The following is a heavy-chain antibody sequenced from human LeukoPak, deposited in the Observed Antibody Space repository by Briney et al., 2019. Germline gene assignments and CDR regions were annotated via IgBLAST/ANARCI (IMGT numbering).Heavy chain of an antibody. V-gene: IGHV4-59*01. CDR3: ARVRRTFGTD. Sequence: SETLSLTCTVSGASISTYYWSRSRQPPGKGLEWIGYLYYSGSTTYSPSLKSRVTMSVDTSKSQFSLKLNSVTAADTAIYYCARVRRTFGTDWSQGTLVTVSS. J-gene: IGHJ1*01. D-gene: IGHD2/OR15-2a*01. CDR1: GASISTYY. CDR2: LYYSGST.